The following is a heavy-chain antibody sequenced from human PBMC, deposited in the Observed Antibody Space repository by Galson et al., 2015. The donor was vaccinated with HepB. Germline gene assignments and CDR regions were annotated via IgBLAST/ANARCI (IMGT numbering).Heavy chain of an antibody. V-gene: IGHV3-30*18. CDR2: ISYDGSNK. Sequence: SLRLSCAASGFTFSSYGMHWVRQAPGKGLEWVAVISYDGSNKYYADSVKGRFTISRDNSKNTLYLQMNSLRAEDTAVYYCAKSNLGYGDYLYYMDVWGKGTTVTVSS. CDR3: AKSNLGYGDYLYYMDV. CDR1: GFTFSSYG. J-gene: IGHJ6*03. D-gene: IGHD4-17*01.